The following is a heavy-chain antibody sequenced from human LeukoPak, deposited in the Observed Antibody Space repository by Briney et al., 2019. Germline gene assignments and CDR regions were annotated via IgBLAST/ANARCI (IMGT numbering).Heavy chain of an antibody. D-gene: IGHD6-13*01. CDR1: GYSFTSYW. J-gene: IGHJ5*02. CDR2: IYPGDSDT. V-gene: IGHV5-51*01. Sequence: GESLKISCKGSGYSFTSYWIGRVRQMPGKGLDWMGIIYPGDSDTRYSPSFQGQVTISADKSISTAYLQWSSLKASDTAMYYCARQLAAAAFDPWGQGTLVTVSS. CDR3: ARQLAAAAFDP.